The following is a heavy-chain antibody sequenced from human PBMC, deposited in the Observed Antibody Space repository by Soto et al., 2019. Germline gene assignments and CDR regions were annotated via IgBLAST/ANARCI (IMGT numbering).Heavy chain of an antibody. CDR3: ARLYSSGGRYGMDV. CDR2: VNPYSGAT. CDR1: GYIFTDYY. J-gene: IGHJ6*02. Sequence: KVSCKASGYIFTDYYIHWVRQAPGQGLEWMGWVNPYSGATKFAQKFHGRVTMTKDTSINTAYMDLTRPRSDDTGVYYCARLYSSGGRYGMDVWGQGTTVTVSS. D-gene: IGHD5-18*01. V-gene: IGHV1-2*02.